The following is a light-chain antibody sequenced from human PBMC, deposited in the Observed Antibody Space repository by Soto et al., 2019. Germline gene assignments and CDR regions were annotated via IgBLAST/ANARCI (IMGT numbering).Light chain of an antibody. CDR3: QQYNSDST. Sequence: DIQMTQSPSTLSASGGDRVTITCRASQTINSWLAWYQQKPGKAPKLLIYKASSLESGVPSRFSGSGSGTEFILTISSLQPDDFATYYCQQYNSDSTFGQWTKVEIK. CDR1: QTINSW. CDR2: KAS. J-gene: IGKJ1*01. V-gene: IGKV1-5*03.